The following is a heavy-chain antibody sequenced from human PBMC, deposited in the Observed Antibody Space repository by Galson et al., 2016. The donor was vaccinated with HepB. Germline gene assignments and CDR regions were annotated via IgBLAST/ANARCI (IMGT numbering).Heavy chain of an antibody. CDR2: IYHSGIT. D-gene: IGHD2-2*01. J-gene: IGHJ4*02. Sequence: TLSLTCTVSGGSISSGGYYWYWIRQHPGKGLEWIGYIYHSGITLYNPSVKSRVYISRDTSKNQFSLKLRSATAADTAVYYCGGGCSTDSCPHEYWGLGILVSVSS. CDR1: GGSISSGGYY. CDR3: GGGCSTDSCPHEY. V-gene: IGHV4-31*03.